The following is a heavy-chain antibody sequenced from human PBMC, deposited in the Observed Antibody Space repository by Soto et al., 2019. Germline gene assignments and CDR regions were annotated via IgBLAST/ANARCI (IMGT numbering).Heavy chain of an antibody. J-gene: IGHJ4*01. D-gene: IGHD2-2*01. CDR2: ISSSSAFI. V-gene: IGHV3-21*01. CDR1: GLTFSSYS. CDR3: GSECGSSTSGYIYD. Sequence: PGGYLRHSCAASGLTFSSYSMNWVRQAPGKGLEWVSSISSSSAFIYFADSVKGRFTISRDNAKNSLFLQMNSLRAEDTAVYYCGSECGSSTSGYIYDWGQGTMVTGYS.